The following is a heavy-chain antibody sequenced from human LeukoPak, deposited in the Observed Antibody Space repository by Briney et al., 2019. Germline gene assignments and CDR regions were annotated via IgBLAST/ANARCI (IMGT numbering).Heavy chain of an antibody. D-gene: IGHD3-10*01. CDR3: ARGGYYGSGNDFRFDP. Sequence: SETLSLTCTVSGYSISSGYYWGWIRQPPGKGLEWIGSIYHSGSTYYNPSLKSRVTISVDTSKNQFSLKLSSVTAADTAIYYCARGGYYGSGNDFRFDPWGQGTRVIVSS. CDR1: GYSISSGYY. CDR2: IYHSGST. V-gene: IGHV4-38-2*02. J-gene: IGHJ5*02.